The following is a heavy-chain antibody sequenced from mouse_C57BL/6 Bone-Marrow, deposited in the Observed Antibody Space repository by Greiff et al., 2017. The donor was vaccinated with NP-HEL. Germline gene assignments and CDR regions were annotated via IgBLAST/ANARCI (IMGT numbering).Heavy chain of an antibody. J-gene: IGHJ4*01. CDR3: ARGDGNYVDYYAMDY. CDR1: GYTFTSYW. D-gene: IGHD2-1*01. V-gene: IGHV1-55*01. Sequence: VQLQQSGAELVKPGASVKMSCKASGYTFTSYWITWVKQRPGQGLEWIGDIYPGSGSTNYNEKFKSKATLTVDTSSSTAYMQLSSLTSEDSAVYYCARGDGNYVDYYAMDYWGQGTSVTVSS. CDR2: IYPGSGST.